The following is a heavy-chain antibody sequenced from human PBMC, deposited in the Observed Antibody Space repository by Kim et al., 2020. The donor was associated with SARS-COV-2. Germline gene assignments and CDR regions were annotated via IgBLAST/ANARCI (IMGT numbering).Heavy chain of an antibody. CDR2: ISYDGSNK. V-gene: IGHV3-30*18. CDR1: GFTFSSYG. CDR3: AKDSANGGLDY. D-gene: IGHD3-16*01. Sequence: GGSLRLSCAASGFTFSSYGMHWVRQAPGKGLEWVAVISYDGSNKYYADSVKGRFTISRDNSKNTLYLQMNSLRAEDTAVYYCAKDSANGGLDYWGQGTLVTVSS. J-gene: IGHJ4*02.